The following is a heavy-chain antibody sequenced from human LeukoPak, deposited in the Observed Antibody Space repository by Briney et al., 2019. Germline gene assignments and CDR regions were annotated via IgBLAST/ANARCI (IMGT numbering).Heavy chain of an antibody. CDR2: IYYTGST. CDR3: AREFDSSSSWTKWFDP. Sequence: SETLSLTCTVSGASISSYSWSWIRQPPGKGLEWIGYIYYTGSTNYNPSLKGRVTMSVDTSKNQFSLRLSFVTAADTAVYYCAREFDSSSSWTKWFDPWGQGTLVTVSS. CDR1: GASISSYS. V-gene: IGHV4-59*01. J-gene: IGHJ5*02. D-gene: IGHD3-22*01.